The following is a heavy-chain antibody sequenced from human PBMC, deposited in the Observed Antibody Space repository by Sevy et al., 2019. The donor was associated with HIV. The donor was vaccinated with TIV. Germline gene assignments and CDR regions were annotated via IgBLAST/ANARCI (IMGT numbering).Heavy chain of an antibody. D-gene: IGHD3-22*01. CDR3: AGGRYDSSGSFDAFDT. J-gene: IGHJ3*02. V-gene: IGHV3-23*01. Sequence: GGSLRLSCKPSGFTFISYAMNWVRQAPGKGLEWVSTIYGSSGATYYGDSVKGRFTISRDNSKNTLYLQMNSLRTEDTAVYYCAGGRYDSSGSFDAFDTWGLGTMVTVSS. CDR2: IYGSSGAT. CDR1: GFTFISYA.